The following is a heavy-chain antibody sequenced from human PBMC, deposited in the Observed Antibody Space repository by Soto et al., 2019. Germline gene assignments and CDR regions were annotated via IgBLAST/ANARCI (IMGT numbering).Heavy chain of an antibody. D-gene: IGHD6-19*01. Sequence: QVQLVESGGGVVQPGRSLRLSCAASGFTFSSYGMHWVRQAPGKGLEWVAGILYDGSKKYYADSVKGRVTISRDNSKNTLYLQMSRLRAEDSAVYYCVKDGSSGWPYFDDMDVWGQGTTVTVSS. CDR3: VKDGSSGWPYFDDMDV. CDR1: GFTFSSYG. J-gene: IGHJ6*02. CDR2: ILYDGSKK. V-gene: IGHV3-30*18.